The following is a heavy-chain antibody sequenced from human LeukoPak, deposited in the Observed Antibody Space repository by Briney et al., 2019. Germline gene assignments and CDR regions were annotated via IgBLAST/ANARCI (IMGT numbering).Heavy chain of an antibody. CDR1: GVSISSSSYY. V-gene: IGHV4-39*01. CDR2: IYYSGST. Sequence: SETLSLTCTVSGVSISSSSYYWGWIRQPPGKGLEWIGSIYYSGSTYYNPSLKSRVTISVDTSKNQFSLKLSSVTAADTAVYYCARLSGSSGWSYWYFDLWGRGTLVTVSS. D-gene: IGHD6-19*01. CDR3: ARLSGSSGWSYWYFDL. J-gene: IGHJ2*01.